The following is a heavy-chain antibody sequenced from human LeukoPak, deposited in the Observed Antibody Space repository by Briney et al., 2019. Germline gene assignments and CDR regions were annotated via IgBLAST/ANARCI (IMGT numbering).Heavy chain of an antibody. CDR2: INHSGST. CDR3: ASAGGTYSSGWSGFRGY. J-gene: IGHJ4*02. CDR1: GGSFSGYY. Sequence: PSETLSLTCAVYGGSFSGYYWSWIRQPPGKGLEWIGEINHSGSTNYNPSLKSRVTISVDTSKNQFSLKLSSVTAADTAVYYCASAGGTYSSGWSGFRGYWGQGTLVTVSS. V-gene: IGHV4-34*01. D-gene: IGHD6-19*01.